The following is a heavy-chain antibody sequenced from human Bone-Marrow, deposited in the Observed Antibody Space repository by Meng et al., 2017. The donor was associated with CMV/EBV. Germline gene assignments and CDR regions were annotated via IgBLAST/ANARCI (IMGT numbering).Heavy chain of an antibody. D-gene: IGHD1-14*01. V-gene: IGHV3-21*01. CDR2: ISSSSSYI. Sequence: GGSLRLSCAASGFTFSSYSMNWVRQAPGKGLEWVSSISSSSSYIYYADSVKGRFTISRDNAKNSLHLLMNSLRGNDTAIYYCASPGTYTKLQTWGQGTLVTVSS. CDR3: ASPGTYTKLQT. J-gene: IGHJ5*02. CDR1: GFTFSSYS.